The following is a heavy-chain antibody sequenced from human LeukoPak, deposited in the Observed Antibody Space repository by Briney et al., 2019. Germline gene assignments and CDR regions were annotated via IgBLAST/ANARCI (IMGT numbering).Heavy chain of an antibody. Sequence: SETLSLTCTVSGGSISSSSYSWGWIRQPPGKGLEWIGSIYYSGSTYYNPSLKSRVTISVDTSKNQFSLKLSSVTAADTAVYYCARSPDPYIVVVPAATDAFDIWGQGTMVTVSS. V-gene: IGHV4-39*01. CDR3: ARSPDPYIVVVPAATDAFDI. D-gene: IGHD2-2*01. CDR2: IYYSGST. J-gene: IGHJ3*02. CDR1: GGSISSSSYS.